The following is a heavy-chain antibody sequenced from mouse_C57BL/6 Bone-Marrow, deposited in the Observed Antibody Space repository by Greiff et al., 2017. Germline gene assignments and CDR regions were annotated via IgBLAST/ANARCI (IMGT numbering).Heavy chain of an antibody. V-gene: IGHV14-4*01. D-gene: IGHD2-4*01. CDR3: TRRGYDYDLAWFAY. Sequence: VQLQQSGAELVRPGASVKLSCTASGSNIKDDYMHWVKQRPEHGLEWIGWLVPENGDTEYASKFQGKATITADTSSNTAYLQLSSLKSEDTAVYYCTRRGYDYDLAWFAYWGQGTLVTGSA. CDR1: GSNIKDDY. CDR2: LVPENGDT. J-gene: IGHJ3*01.